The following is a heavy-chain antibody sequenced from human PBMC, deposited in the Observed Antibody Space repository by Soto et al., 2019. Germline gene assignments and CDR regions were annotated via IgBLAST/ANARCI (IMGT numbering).Heavy chain of an antibody. CDR1: GFTVSSNY. V-gene: IGHV3-66*01. D-gene: IGHD5-12*01. CDR2: IYSGGST. Sequence: GGSLSLSCAASGFTVSSNYMSWVRQAPGKGLEWVSVIYSGGSTYYADSVKGRFTISRDNSKNTLYLQMNSLRAEDTAVYYCARDSTIPRRYYMDVWGKGTTVTVSS. CDR3: ARDSTIPRRYYMDV. J-gene: IGHJ6*03.